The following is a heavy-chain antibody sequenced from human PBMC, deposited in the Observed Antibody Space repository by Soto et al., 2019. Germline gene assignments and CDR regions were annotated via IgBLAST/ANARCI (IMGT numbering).Heavy chain of an antibody. V-gene: IGHV3-74*01. CDR2: INSDGSTT. J-gene: IGHJ4*02. D-gene: IGHD2-15*01. Sequence: PGGSLRLSCAASGFTFSTYWMHWVRQAPGKGLVWVSRINSDGSTTDYADSVRGRFTISRDNAKNTLYLQMNSLRAGDTAVYYCARDQGYCSGGSCYVAGYWGQGTLVTVSS. CDR3: ARDQGYCSGGSCYVAGY. CDR1: GFTFSTYW.